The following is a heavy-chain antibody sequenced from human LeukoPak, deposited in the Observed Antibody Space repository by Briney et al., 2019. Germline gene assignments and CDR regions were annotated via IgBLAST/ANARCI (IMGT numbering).Heavy chain of an antibody. CDR2: IIPIFGTA. D-gene: IGHD1-26*01. CDR3: ATPSIDGSYYAYFDY. J-gene: IGHJ4*02. CDR1: GGTFSSYA. Sequence: SVKVSCKASGGTFSSYAISWVRQAPGQGLEWMGGIIPIFGTANYAQKFQGRVTITADESTSTAYMELSSLRSEDTAVYYCATPSIDGSYYAYFDYWGQGTLVTVSS. V-gene: IGHV1-69*13.